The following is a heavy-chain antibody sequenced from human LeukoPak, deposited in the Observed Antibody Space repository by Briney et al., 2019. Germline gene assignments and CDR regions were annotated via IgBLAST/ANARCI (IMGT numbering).Heavy chain of an antibody. J-gene: IGHJ4*02. D-gene: IGHD2-21*01. CDR1: GFTFTRYT. V-gene: IGHV3-30*04. CDR3: VRDNYGGILDF. CDR2: VLYDGSNK. Sequence: GGSLRLSCAASGFTFTRYTMHWVRQAPGKGLEWVAAVLYDGSNKYYADSVEGRFTLSRDNSKNTLSLQMNTLRADDTAVYYCVRDNYGGILDFWGQGTLVTVSS.